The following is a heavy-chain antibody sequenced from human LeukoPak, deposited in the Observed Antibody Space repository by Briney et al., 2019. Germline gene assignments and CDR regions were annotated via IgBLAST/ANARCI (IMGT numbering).Heavy chain of an antibody. D-gene: IGHD3-3*01. V-gene: IGHV3-21*01. CDR2: ISSSSSYI. CDR3: ASQTTYYDFWSGYYNYEIDY. Sequence: PGGSLRLSCAASGFTFSSYSMNWVRQAPGKGLEWVSSISSSSSYIYYADSVKGRFTISRDNAKNSLYLQMNSLRAEDTAVYYCASQTTYYDFWSGYYNYEIDYWGQGTLVTVSS. J-gene: IGHJ4*02. CDR1: GFTFSSYS.